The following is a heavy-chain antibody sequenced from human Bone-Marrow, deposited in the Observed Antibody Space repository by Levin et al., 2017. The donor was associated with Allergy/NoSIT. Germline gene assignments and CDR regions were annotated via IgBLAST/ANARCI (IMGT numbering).Heavy chain of an antibody. D-gene: IGHD3-10*01. CDR2: IGYDGSNI. CDR1: GFSISIYA. CDR3: AKQNGSGTYYYYYGMDV. V-gene: IGHV3-30*18. J-gene: IGHJ6*02. Sequence: GESLKISCATSGFSISIYAMHWVRQAPGKGLEWVAVIGYDGSNIYYADSVKGRFTISRDNSKNTLFLQMNGLRAEDTAVYYCAKQNGSGTYYYYYGMDVWGQGTTVTVFS.